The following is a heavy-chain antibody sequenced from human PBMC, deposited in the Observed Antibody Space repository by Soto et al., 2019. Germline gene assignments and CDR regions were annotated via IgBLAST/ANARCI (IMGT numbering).Heavy chain of an antibody. CDR1: GFTFSSYA. Sequence: EVQLLESGGGLVQPGGSLRLSCAASGFTFSSYAMSWVRQAPGKGLEWVSAISGSGGSTYYAVSVKGRFTISRDNSKHTLYRQMNSLRAEDTAVYYCANDHTCYASSGYYSYWYFDLWGRGTLVTVSS. J-gene: IGHJ2*01. CDR3: ANDHTCYASSGYYSYWYFDL. V-gene: IGHV3-23*01. D-gene: IGHD3-22*01. CDR2: ISGSGGST.